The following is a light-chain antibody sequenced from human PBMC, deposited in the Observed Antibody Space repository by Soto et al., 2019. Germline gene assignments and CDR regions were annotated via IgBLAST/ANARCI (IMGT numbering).Light chain of an antibody. CDR2: WAS. CDR3: QQYYTTPPYT. Sequence: DIVMTQSPDSLAVSLGERVTINCKSSQSVLYSSNNQHYLAWYQQKPGQPPKLLIYWASTRESGVPDRFSGSGSGTDFTLTISSLQAEDVAVYYCQQYYTTPPYTFGQGTKLEIK. CDR1: QSVLYSSNNQHY. V-gene: IGKV4-1*01. J-gene: IGKJ2*01.